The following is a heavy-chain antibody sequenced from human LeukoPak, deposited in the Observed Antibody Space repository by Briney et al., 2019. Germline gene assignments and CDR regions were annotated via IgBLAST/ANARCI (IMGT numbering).Heavy chain of an antibody. CDR2: INHIGST. J-gene: IGHJ3*02. V-gene: IGHV4-34*01. Sequence: SETLSLTCAVYGGSFSGYYWSWIRQPPGKGLEWIGEINHIGSTNYNPSLKSRVTISVDTSKNQFSLKLSSVTAADTAVYYCARQGQQLATGNDAFDIWGQGTMVTVSS. D-gene: IGHD6-13*01. CDR1: GGSFSGYY. CDR3: ARQGQQLATGNDAFDI.